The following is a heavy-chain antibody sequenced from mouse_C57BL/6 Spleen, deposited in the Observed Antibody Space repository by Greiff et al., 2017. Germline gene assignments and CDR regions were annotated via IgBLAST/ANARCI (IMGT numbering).Heavy chain of an antibody. CDR1: GFSLTSYG. CDR2: IWSGGST. Sequence: VQRVESGPGLVQPSQSLSITCTVSGFSLTSYGVHWVRQSPGKGLEWLGVIWSGGSTDYNAAFISRLSISKDNSKSQVFFKMNSLQADDTAIYYCATPDYDGYFDVWGTGTTVTVSS. V-gene: IGHV2-2*01. D-gene: IGHD2-4*01. CDR3: ATPDYDGYFDV. J-gene: IGHJ1*03.